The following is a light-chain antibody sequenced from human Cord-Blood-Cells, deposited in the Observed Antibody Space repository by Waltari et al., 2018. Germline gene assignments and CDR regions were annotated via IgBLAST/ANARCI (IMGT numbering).Light chain of an antibody. V-gene: IGLV1-51*02. CDR2: ENN. Sequence: QSVLTQPPSVSAAPGQKVTISCSGRRSNIGQNYVTWYQQLPGTAPKLLIYENNKRPSGIPDRFSGSKSGTSATLGITGLQTGDEADYYCGTWDSSLSAVVFGGGTKLTVL. J-gene: IGLJ2*01. CDR1: RSNIGQNY. CDR3: GTWDSSLSAVV.